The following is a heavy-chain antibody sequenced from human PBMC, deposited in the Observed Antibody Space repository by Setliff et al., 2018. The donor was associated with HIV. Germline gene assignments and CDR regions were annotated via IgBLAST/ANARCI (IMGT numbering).Heavy chain of an antibody. D-gene: IGHD2-2*01. CDR1: GYTFTNYG. CDR3: ARESACSSTSCPKVLDY. J-gene: IGHJ4*02. V-gene: IGHV1-69*05. Sequence: ASVKVSCKTSGYTFTNYGISWVRQAPGQGLEWMGWTIPMFGTANYAQKFQGRVTITTDESTNTGYMELSSLRSEDTAVYYCARESACSSTSCPKVLDYWGQGTLVTVSS. CDR2: TIPMFGTA.